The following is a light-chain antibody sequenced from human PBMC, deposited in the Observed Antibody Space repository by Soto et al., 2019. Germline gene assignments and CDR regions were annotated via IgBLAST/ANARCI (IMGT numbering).Light chain of an antibody. CDR3: QQYNSYWT. J-gene: IGKJ1*01. Sequence: DIQMTQSPSTLSASVGDRVTITCRASQSINSWLAWYQQKPGKAPKLLIYKASSLESGVPSRFSGSGSGTEFTLTISSLQPDDFATSYCQQYNSYWTFGQGTKVEIK. V-gene: IGKV1-5*03. CDR1: QSINSW. CDR2: KAS.